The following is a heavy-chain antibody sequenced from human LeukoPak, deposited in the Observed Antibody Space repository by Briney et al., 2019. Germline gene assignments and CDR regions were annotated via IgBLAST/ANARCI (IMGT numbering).Heavy chain of an antibody. CDR3: AGTYYYDSSGYPFDY. CDR2: INPNSGGT. D-gene: IGHD3-22*01. V-gene: IGHV1-2*06. CDR1: GYTFTGYY. Sequence: GASVKVSCKASGYTFTGYYMHWVRQAPGQGLERMGRINPNSGGTNYAQKFQGRVTMTRDTSISTAYMELSRLRSDDTAVYYCAGTYYYDSSGYPFDYWGQGTLVTVSS. J-gene: IGHJ4*02.